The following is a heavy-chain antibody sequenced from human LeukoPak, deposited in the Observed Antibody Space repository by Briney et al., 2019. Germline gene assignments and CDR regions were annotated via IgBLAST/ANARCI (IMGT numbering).Heavy chain of an antibody. CDR3: ARDRDYYDSSGYQPPDY. D-gene: IGHD3-22*01. CDR2: ISSRGSTI. CDR1: GFTFSDYY. J-gene: IGHJ4*02. V-gene: IGHV3-11*01. Sequence: PWGSLRLSCAASGFTFSDYYMSWIRQAPGKGLEWVSYISSRGSTIYYADSVKGRFTISRDNAKNSLYLQMNSLRAEDTAVYYCARDRDYYDSSGYQPPDYWGRGTLVTVSS.